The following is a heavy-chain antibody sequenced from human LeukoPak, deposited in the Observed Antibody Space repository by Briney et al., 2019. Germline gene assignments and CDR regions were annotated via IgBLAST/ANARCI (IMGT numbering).Heavy chain of an antibody. D-gene: IGHD4-23*01. Sequence: SVKVSCKASGGTFSSHTINWVRQAPGQGLEWMGGIIPIFGTANYAQKFQGRVTITTVESTSTAYMEVSSLRSEDTAVYYCARGWLAETMVVTPYNYWGQGTLVTVSS. J-gene: IGHJ4*02. V-gene: IGHV1-69*05. CDR3: ARGWLAETMVVTPYNY. CDR2: IIPIFGTA. CDR1: GGTFSSHT.